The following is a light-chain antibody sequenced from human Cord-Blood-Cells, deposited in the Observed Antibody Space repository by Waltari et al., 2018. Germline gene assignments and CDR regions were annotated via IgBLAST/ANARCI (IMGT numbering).Light chain of an antibody. V-gene: IGLV2-14*01. CDR1: SSDVGGYNY. J-gene: IGLJ2*01. CDR3: SSYTSSSTLVV. CDR2: DVS. Sequence: QSALTQPASVSGSPAQSLPISCTGTSSDVGGYNYVSWYQQHPAKAPKLMIYDVSNRPSGVSNRFPGSKSGNTASLTISGLQAEDEADYYCSSYTSSSTLVVFGGGTKLTVL.